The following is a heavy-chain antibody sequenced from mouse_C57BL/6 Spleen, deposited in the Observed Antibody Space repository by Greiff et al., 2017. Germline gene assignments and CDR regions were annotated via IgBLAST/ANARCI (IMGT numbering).Heavy chain of an antibody. J-gene: IGHJ3*01. D-gene: IGHD2-4*01. V-gene: IGHV1-82*01. Sequence: QVQLKESGPELVKPGASVKISCKASGYAFSSSWMNWVKQRPGKGLEWIGRIYPGDGDTNYNGKFKGKATLTADKSSSTAYMQLSSLTSEDSAVYFCAIYYDYDGGTWFAYWGQGTLVTVSA. CDR2: IYPGDGDT. CDR1: GYAFSSSW. CDR3: AIYYDYDGGTWFAY.